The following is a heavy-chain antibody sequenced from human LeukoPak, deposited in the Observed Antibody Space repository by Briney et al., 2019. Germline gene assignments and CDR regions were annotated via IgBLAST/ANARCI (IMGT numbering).Heavy chain of an antibody. D-gene: IGHD5-12*01. CDR2: IIPIFGTA. V-gene: IGHV1-69*13. J-gene: IGHJ4*02. CDR3: ARDLVYVDIVATIDY. Sequence: GASVKVSCKASGYTFTSYAISWVRQAPGQGLEWMGGIIPIFGTANYAQKFQGRVTITADESTSTAYMELRSLRSDDTAVYYCARDLVYVDIVATIDYWGQGTLVTVSS. CDR1: GYTFTSYA.